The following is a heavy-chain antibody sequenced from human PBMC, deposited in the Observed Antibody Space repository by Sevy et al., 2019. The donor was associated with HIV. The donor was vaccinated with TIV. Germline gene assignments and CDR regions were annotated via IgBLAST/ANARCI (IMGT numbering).Heavy chain of an antibody. CDR3: ARDLEFYDYGDYGPAFMPDY. J-gene: IGHJ4*02. CDR2: IFSGGRT. Sequence: GGSLRLSCAVSGFAVSDNCMSWVRQSPGKGLEWVSVIFSGGRTSYADSVKGRFTISRDIAKNTLHLQMNSLRAEDTAVYYCARDLEFYDYGDYGPAFMPDYWGQGTLVTVSS. CDR1: GFAVSDNC. V-gene: IGHV3-53*01. D-gene: IGHD4-17*01.